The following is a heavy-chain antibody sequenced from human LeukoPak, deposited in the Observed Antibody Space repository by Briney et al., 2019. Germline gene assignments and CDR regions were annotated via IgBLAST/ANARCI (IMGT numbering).Heavy chain of an antibody. V-gene: IGHV3-53*01. CDR3: ASRGREMATMVFDY. Sequence: PGGSLRLSCAASGFTVSSNYMSWGRQAPRKGLEWVSVIYSGGSTYYADSVKGRFTISRDNSKNTLYLQMNSLRAEDTAVYYCASRGREMATMVFDYWGQGTLVTVSS. J-gene: IGHJ4*02. D-gene: IGHD5-24*01. CDR2: IYSGGST. CDR1: GFTVSSNY.